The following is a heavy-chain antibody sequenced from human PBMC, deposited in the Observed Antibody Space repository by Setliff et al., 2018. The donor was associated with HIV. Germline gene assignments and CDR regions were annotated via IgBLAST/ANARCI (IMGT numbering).Heavy chain of an antibody. D-gene: IGHD5-12*01. J-gene: IGHJ4*02. Sequence: GGSLRLSCAASGFTFSPYWMHWVRQAPGKGLVWVSRINSDGTSTTYADSVKGRFTISRDNAKDTLYLQMNSLRAEDTAVYYCAKDPRAAVATICDYWGQGTLVTAPQ. CDR2: INSDGTST. V-gene: IGHV3-74*03. CDR1: GFTFSPYW. CDR3: AKDPRAAVATICDY.